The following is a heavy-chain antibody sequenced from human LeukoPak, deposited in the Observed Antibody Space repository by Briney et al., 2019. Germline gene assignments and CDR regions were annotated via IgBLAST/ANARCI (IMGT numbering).Heavy chain of an antibody. J-gene: IGHJ5*02. CDR3: ARGIAAAVRRFDP. Sequence: ASVKVSCKASGYTFTSYGISWVRQAPGQGLEWMGWISAYNGNTNYAQKLQGRVTMTTDTSTSTVYMELRSLRSGDTAVYYCARGIAAAVRRFDPWGQGTLVTVSS. CDR1: GYTFTSYG. V-gene: IGHV1-18*01. D-gene: IGHD6-13*01. CDR2: ISAYNGNT.